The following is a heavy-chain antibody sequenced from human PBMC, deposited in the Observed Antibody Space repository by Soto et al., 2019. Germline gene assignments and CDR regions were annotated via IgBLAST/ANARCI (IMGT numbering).Heavy chain of an antibody. D-gene: IGHD2-21*01. V-gene: IGHV3-23*01. CDR2: ISDSGRDT. J-gene: IGHJ4*02. Sequence: GGSLRLSCAASGFTFSNDAMSWVRQAPGKGLEWVSSISDSGRDTYYPDAVKGRFTISRDNSKNTLYLEMNSLGVEDADVYYCARAYCVSGNCHGGYFEYWGQGTLVTVSS. CDR3: ARAYCVSGNCHGGYFEY. CDR1: GFTFSNDA.